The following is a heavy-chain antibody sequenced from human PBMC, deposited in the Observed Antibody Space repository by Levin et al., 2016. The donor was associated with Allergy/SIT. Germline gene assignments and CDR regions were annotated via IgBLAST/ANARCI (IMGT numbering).Heavy chain of an antibody. Sequence: GESLKISCAASGFTFSSYGMHWVRQAPGKGLEWVAVISYDGSNKYYADSVKGRFTISRDNSKNTLYLQMNSLRAEDTAVYYCAKDRSYNWKPYNWFDPWGQGTLVTVSS. J-gene: IGHJ5*02. D-gene: IGHD1-20*01. CDR3: AKDRSYNWKPYNWFDP. CDR1: GFTFSSYG. V-gene: IGHV3-30*18. CDR2: ISYDGSNK.